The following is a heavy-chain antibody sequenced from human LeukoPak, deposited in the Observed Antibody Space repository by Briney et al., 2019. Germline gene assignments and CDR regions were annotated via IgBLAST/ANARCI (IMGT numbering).Heavy chain of an antibody. J-gene: IGHJ4*02. CDR3: AREVMIGQWLVMDY. Sequence: GASVKVSCKASGGTFISYAISWVRQAPGQGLEWMGWISACNGNTNYAQKLQGRVTMTTDTSTSTAYMELRSLRSDDTAVYYCAREVMIGQWLVMDYWGQGTLVTVSS. V-gene: IGHV1-18*01. D-gene: IGHD6-19*01. CDR2: ISACNGNT. CDR1: GGTFISYA.